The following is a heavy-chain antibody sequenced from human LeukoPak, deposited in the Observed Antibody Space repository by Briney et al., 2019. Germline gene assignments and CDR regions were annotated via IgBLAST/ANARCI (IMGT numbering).Heavy chain of an antibody. CDR2: IYYSGST. J-gene: IGHJ4*02. CDR1: GGSISSYY. Sequence: SETLSLTCTVSGGSISSYYWSWIRQPPGKGLEWIGHIYYSGSTNYNPSLKSRVTISVDTSKNQFSLKLSSVTAADTAAYYCARVETIDVYNYGYFDYWGQGTLVTVSS. D-gene: IGHD5-24*01. V-gene: IGHV4-59*01. CDR3: ARVETIDVYNYGYFDY.